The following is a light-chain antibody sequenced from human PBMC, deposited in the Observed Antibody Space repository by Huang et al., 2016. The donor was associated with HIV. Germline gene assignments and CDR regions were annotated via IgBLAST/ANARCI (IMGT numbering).Light chain of an antibody. CDR3: QQSFSTPYT. V-gene: IGKV1-39*01. CDR1: ENIDKY. J-gene: IGKJ2*01. CDR2: EAS. Sequence: DPQMTQSPSSLSASVGDRVTITCRASENIDKYLNWYQQRPGKAPKLLMYEASSLESGVPSRFSGSGSGTDFTPTISSLQPEDFATYYCQQSFSTPYTFGQGTKLDIK.